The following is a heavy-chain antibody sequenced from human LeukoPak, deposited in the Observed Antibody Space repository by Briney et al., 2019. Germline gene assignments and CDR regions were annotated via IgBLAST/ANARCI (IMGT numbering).Heavy chain of an antibody. CDR1: GYTFTGYY. CDR2: INPNSGGT. V-gene: IGHV1-2*02. CDR3: ATPRLQVGATWCFDY. J-gene: IGHJ4*02. D-gene: IGHD1-26*01. Sequence: GASVKVSCKASGYTFTGYYMHWVRQAPGQGLEWMGWINPNSGGTNYAQKFQGRVTMTRDTSISTAYMELSRLRSDDTAVYYCATPRLQVGATWCFDYWGQGTLVTVPS.